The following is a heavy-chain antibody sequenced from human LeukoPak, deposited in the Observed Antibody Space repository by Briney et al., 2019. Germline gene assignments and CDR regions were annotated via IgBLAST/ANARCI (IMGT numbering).Heavy chain of an antibody. D-gene: IGHD6-13*01. CDR1: GYTFIDYY. CDR2: INPNSGGT. CDR3: ARTAYSSGWYVYYFDY. J-gene: IGHJ4*02. V-gene: IGHV1-2*02. Sequence: ASVKVSCKASGYTFIDYYMHWVRQAPGQGLEWMGWINPNSGGTKFAQKFQGRVTMTRDTSISTAYMELCSLTSDDAAIYYCARTAYSSGWYVYYFDYWGQGTLVTVSS.